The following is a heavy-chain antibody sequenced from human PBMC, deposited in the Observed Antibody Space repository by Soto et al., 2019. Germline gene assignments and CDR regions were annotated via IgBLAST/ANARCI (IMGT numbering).Heavy chain of an antibody. V-gene: IGHV4-34*01. CDR1: GGSFSGYY. J-gene: IGHJ6*02. D-gene: IGHD4-4*01. CDR3: ARNTVIRSYYGMDV. CDR2: INHSGST. Sequence: PSETLSLTSAVYGGSFSGYYWSWIRPPPGKGLEWIGEINHSGSTNYNPSLKSRVTISVDTSKNQFSLKLSSVTAADTAVYYCARNTVIRSYYGMDVWGQGTTVTLSS.